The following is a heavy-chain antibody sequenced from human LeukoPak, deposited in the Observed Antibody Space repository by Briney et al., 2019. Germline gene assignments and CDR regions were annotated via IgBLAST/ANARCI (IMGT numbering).Heavy chain of an antibody. V-gene: IGHV1-3*01. CDR1: GYTFTSYA. J-gene: IGHJ4*02. D-gene: IGHD6-19*01. CDR3: ARDRIAVAGSFLDY. CDR2: INAGNGNT. Sequence: ASVKVSCKASGYTFTSYAMHWVRQAPGQRLEWMGWINAGNGNTKYSQKFQGRVTITRDTSASTAYMELSSLRSEDTAVYYCARDRIAVAGSFLDYWGQGTLVTVSS.